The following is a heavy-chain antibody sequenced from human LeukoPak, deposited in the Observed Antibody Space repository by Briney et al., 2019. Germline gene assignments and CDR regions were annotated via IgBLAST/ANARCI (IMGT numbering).Heavy chain of an antibody. D-gene: IGHD3-10*01. Sequence: ASVKVSCKASGYTFTSYAMHWVRQAPGQRLEWMGWINAGNGNTKYSQKFQGRVTITRDTSASTAYMELSSLRSGDTAVYYCARTMVPNPTYYYYGMDVWGQGTTVTVSS. CDR2: INAGNGNT. J-gene: IGHJ6*02. CDR1: GYTFTSYA. V-gene: IGHV1-3*01. CDR3: ARTMVPNPTYYYYGMDV.